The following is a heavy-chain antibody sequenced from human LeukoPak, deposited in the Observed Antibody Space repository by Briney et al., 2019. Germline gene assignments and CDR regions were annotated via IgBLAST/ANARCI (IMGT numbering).Heavy chain of an antibody. CDR3: ARVGRYYGSGSYYGY. CDR2: INPNSGGT. D-gene: IGHD3-10*01. V-gene: IGHV1-2*02. CDR1: GYTFTGYY. Sequence: GASVKVSCKASGYTFTGYYMHWVRQAPGQGLEWMGWINPNSGGTNYAQKFQGRVTMTRDTSISTAYMELSRLRSEDTAVYYCARVGRYYGSGSYYGYWGQGTLVTVSS. J-gene: IGHJ4*02.